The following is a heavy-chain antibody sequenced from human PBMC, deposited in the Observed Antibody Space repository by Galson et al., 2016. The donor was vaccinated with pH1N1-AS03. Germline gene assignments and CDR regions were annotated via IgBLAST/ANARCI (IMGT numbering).Heavy chain of an antibody. V-gene: IGHV4-39*07. D-gene: IGHD1-26*01. J-gene: IGHJ4*02. CDR1: GDSISRSPYY. Sequence: SETLSLTCIVSGDSISRSPYYWGWIRQPPGKGLEWIGTVYWLGAPYYSPSLKSRVTISIDTSKNQFSLNLNYVTAADAAVYYCARHVGGRYPNNLDNWGQGTLVILAS. CDR3: ARHVGGRYPNNLDN. CDR2: VYWLGAP.